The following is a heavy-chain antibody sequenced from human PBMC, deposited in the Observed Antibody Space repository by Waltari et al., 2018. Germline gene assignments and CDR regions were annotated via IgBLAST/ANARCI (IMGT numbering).Heavy chain of an antibody. J-gene: IGHJ5*02. Sequence: EVQLVESGGGSVQPGGSLRLSCVASGFSISNYWMIWVRQALGKGLVCVSRSKNDGSMTTYADSVRGRFAISRDNAKNTVYLQMNSLRIEDTAMYYCAKSDWFDPWGQGTLVTVSS. CDR2: SKNDGSMT. V-gene: IGHV3-74*01. CDR3: AKSDWFDP. CDR1: GFSISNYW.